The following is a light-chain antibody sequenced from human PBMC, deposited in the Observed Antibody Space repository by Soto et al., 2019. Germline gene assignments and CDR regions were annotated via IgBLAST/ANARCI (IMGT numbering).Light chain of an antibody. CDR2: DFT. CDR3: CSYAGSYVV. V-gene: IGLV2-11*01. CDR1: SSDVVGHSY. J-gene: IGLJ2*01. Sequence: QSALTQPRSVSGSPGQSVAISCTGTSSDVVGHSYVSWYQHHPGKAPKLIIYDFTKRPSGVPDRLSGSKSGNTASLTISGLQAEDEGAYYCCSYAGSYVVFGGGTKVTVL.